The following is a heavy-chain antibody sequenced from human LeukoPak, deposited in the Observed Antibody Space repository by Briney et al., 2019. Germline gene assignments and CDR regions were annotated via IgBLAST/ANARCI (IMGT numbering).Heavy chain of an antibody. CDR1: GGTLSNNP. D-gene: IGHD2-15*01. Sequence: ASVKVSFKASGGTLSNNPISWLRQVPGQRLQWMGNISPLIGTTLYTQELQGRVTITTVKSTSTSYMDLYSLTSDDTAVYYCAEDHCTGDNCYHAHWGQGTLVTVSS. CDR2: ISPLIGTT. V-gene: IGHV1-69*08. CDR3: AEDHCTGDNCYHAH. J-gene: IGHJ4*02.